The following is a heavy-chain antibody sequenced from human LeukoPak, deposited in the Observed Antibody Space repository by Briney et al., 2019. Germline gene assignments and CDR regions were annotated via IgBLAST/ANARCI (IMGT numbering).Heavy chain of an antibody. Sequence: AXIKQDGSEKYYVDSVKGRFTISRDNATNSMYLQMNSLRAEDTAVYYCARVEGGIAAAGTFDYWGQGTLVTVSS. V-gene: IGHV3-7*01. CDR3: ARVEGGIAAAGTFDY. D-gene: IGHD6-13*01. CDR2: IKQDGSEK. J-gene: IGHJ4*02.